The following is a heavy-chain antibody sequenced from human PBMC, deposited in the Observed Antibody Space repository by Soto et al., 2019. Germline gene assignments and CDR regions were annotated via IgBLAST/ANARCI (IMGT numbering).Heavy chain of an antibody. CDR1: SGPDRSHN. CDR3: VSQGIDYLHGLVDV. D-gene: IGHD4-17*01. V-gene: IGHV4-59*08. CDR2: VYYTGDT. J-gene: IGHJ6*02. Sequence: QVQLQQSGPRLVKPSETLSLTCTVSSGPDRSHNWGWIRQPPGRGLEWIGYVYYTGDTAYNPSLRGRVTIXAXTXXNDTSVPLNPVTAADTAVYYCVSQGIDYLHGLVDVWGQGTTVSVSS.